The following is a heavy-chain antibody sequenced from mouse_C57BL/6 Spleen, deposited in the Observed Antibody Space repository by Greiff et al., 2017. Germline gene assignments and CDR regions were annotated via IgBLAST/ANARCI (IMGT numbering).Heavy chain of an antibody. J-gene: IGHJ4*01. CDR1: GYTFTSYW. D-gene: IGHD1-1*01. V-gene: IGHV1-7*01. CDR3: ARDGSSYVTAIDY. Sequence: QVQLQQSGAELAKPGASVKLSCKASGYTFTSYWMHWVKQRTGQGLEWIGYINPSSGYTKYNQKFKDKATLTADKSSSTAYMQLRSLTYEDSAVYYCARDGSSYVTAIDYWGQGTSGTVSS. CDR2: INPSSGYT.